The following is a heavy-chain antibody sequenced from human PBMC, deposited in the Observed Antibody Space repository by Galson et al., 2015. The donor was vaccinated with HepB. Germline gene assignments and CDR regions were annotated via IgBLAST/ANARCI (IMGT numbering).Heavy chain of an antibody. V-gene: IGHV3-7*03. CDR3: ARGYRF. CDR1: RATICNFW. CDR2: VKEDGSQR. J-gene: IGHJ4*02. Sequence: ALSLAGAVSRATICNFWVYWVRQSHGQGLVWVANVKEDGSQRFYVDSVKGRFTISRDNAKNSVYLKMNSLRVDDTALYYCARGYRFWGQGTLVIVSS. D-gene: IGHD3-3*01.